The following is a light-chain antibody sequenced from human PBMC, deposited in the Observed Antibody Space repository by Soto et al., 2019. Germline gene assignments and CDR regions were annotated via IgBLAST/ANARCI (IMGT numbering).Light chain of an antibody. CDR3: QQRSNWPPIT. V-gene: IGKV3-11*01. CDR1: QSVSSY. CDR2: DAS. J-gene: IGKJ5*01. Sequence: IVMTQSPATLSVSPGERATLSCRASQSVSSYLAWYQQKPGQAPRLLIYDASNRATGIPARFSGSGSGTDFTLTISSLEPEDFAAYYCQQRSNWPPITFGQGTRLEIK.